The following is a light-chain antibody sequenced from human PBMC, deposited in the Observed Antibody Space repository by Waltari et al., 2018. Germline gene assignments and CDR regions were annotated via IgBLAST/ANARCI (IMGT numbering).Light chain of an antibody. CDR1: SGSVSTSHY. CDR3: ALYLGSGSWV. Sequence: QTVVTPEPSFSVSPGGTVTLTCGLSSGSVSTSHYPSWSKQTPGQSPRNLIYSTVARSTGVPDRFSCSCVGNKASLTITGAQADDESEVYCALYLGSGSWVFGGGTRLTVL. J-gene: IGLJ3*02. V-gene: IGLV8-61*01. CDR2: STV.